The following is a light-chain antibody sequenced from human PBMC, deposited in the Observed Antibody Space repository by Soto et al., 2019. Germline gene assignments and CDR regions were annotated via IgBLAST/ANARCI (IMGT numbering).Light chain of an antibody. CDR2: GAS. Sequence: IVMTQSPGTLSVSPGERVTLSCRASQSVSSNLAWYQQRPGQAPRLLIYGASSRATGIPDRFSGSGSGADFTLTISRLEPGDFAVYYCQHFGGTTFTFGQGTRLEIK. J-gene: IGKJ5*01. CDR1: QSVSSN. V-gene: IGKV3-20*01. CDR3: QHFGGTTFT.